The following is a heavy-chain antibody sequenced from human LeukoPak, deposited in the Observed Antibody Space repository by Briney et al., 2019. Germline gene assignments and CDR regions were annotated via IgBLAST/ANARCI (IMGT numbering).Heavy chain of an antibody. J-gene: IGHJ5*02. CDR1: GYTFTGYY. CDR3: ARGSDFRSGHNWFDP. V-gene: IGHV1-8*02. CDR2: MNPNSGNT. D-gene: IGHD3-3*01. Sequence: ASVKVSCKASGYTFTGYYMHWVRQATGQGLEWMGWMNPNSGNTGYAQKFQGRVTMTRNTSISTAYMELSSLRSEGTAVYYCARGSDFRSGHNWFDPWGQGTLVTVSS.